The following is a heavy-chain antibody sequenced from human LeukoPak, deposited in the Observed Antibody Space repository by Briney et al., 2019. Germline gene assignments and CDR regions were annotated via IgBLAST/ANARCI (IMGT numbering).Heavy chain of an antibody. V-gene: IGHV3-74*01. D-gene: IGHD3-22*01. CDR1: GFTFSSYW. CDR2: ISDGGSTT. Sequence: GGSLRLSCAASGFTFSSYWMHWVRQAPGKGLVWVSRISDGGSTTTYADSVKGRFTISRDNAKNTLYLQMNGLRAEDTAVYYCSRSAYYDGSGSYYDYWGQGTLVTVSS. CDR3: SRSAYYDGSGSYYDY. J-gene: IGHJ4*02.